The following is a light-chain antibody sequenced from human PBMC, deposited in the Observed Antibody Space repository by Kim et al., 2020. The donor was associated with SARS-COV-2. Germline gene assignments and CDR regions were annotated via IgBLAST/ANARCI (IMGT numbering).Light chain of an antibody. CDR1: QDIKYF. CDR3: QQSYNNPYT. J-gene: IGKJ2*01. V-gene: IGKV1-39*01. Sequence: SASLGDRVSLTCRASQDIKYFLNWYQQRPGTAPKLVIHSASTLQSGVPSRFTGSGSGTDFTLTITSLQPEDFATYYCQQSYNNPYTFGQGTKLEI. CDR2: SAS.